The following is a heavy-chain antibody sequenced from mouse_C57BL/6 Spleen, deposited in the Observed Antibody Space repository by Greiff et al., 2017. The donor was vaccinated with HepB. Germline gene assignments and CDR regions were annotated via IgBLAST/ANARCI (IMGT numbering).Heavy chain of an antibody. V-gene: IGHV1-52*01. J-gene: IGHJ3*01. D-gene: IGHD4-1*02. Sequence: QVQLQQPGAELVRPGSSVKLSCKASGYTFTSYWMHWVKQRPIQGLEWIGNIDPSDSETHYNQKFKDKATLTVDKSSSTAYMQRSSLTSEDSAVYYCASFNWDGAWFAYWGQGTLVTVSA. CDR3: ASFNWDGAWFAY. CDR2: IDPSDSET. CDR1: GYTFTSYW.